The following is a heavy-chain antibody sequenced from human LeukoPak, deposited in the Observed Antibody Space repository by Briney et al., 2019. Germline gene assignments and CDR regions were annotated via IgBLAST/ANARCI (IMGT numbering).Heavy chain of an antibody. V-gene: IGHV3-74*01. J-gene: IGHJ3*02. CDR1: GFTFSQNW. CDR3: LTILETTIDAFDI. D-gene: IGHD1-26*01. Sequence: PGGSLRLSCAASGFTFSQNWLHWVRQAPGKGLVWVSRISPDDKSTSYADSVKGRFTISRDDAKKTLYLQMNSLRAEDTAVYYCLTILETTIDAFDIWGQGTMVTASS. CDR2: ISPDDKST.